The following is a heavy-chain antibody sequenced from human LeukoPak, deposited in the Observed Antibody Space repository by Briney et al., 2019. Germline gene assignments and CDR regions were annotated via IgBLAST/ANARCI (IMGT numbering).Heavy chain of an antibody. J-gene: IGHJ4*02. V-gene: IGHV4-4*07. CDR2: IYSSGIA. CDR3: ARRAHNTGWSFDY. Sequence: SATLSLTCSVSGDSISGYYWTWIRQSAGKGLEWIGHIYSSGIATYSPSLKSRLTMSVDTSKNQFSLRLTSVSAADTAIYYCARRAHNTGWSFDYWGQGTLVTVSS. D-gene: IGHD6-19*01. CDR1: GDSISGYY.